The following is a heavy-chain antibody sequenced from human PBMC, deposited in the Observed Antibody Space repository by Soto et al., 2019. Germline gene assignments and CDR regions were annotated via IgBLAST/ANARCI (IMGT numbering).Heavy chain of an antibody. J-gene: IGHJ3*02. Sequence: PSETLSLTCTVSGGSISSYYWSWIRQPPGKGLERIGYIYYNGSTNYNPSLKSRVTISVDTSKNQFSLKLSSVTAADTAVYYCARASITMVRGVIRQNAFDIWGQGTMVTVSS. CDR3: ARASITMVRGVIRQNAFDI. CDR1: GGSISSYY. CDR2: IYYNGST. V-gene: IGHV4-59*01. D-gene: IGHD3-10*01.